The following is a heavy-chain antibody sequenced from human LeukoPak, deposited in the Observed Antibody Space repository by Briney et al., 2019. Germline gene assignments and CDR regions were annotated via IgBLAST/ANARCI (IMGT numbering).Heavy chain of an antibody. CDR3: ARLATSTGSYVDY. Sequence: GGSLRLTCAASGFTFSSYRMSWVRQAPGKGLEWVANIKQDGSEKYYVDSVKGRFTISRDNSKNTLYLQMDSLRAEDTAVYYCARLATSTGSYVDYWGQGTLVTVSS. D-gene: IGHD1-26*01. V-gene: IGHV3-7*05. CDR2: IKQDGSEK. CDR1: GFTFSSYR. J-gene: IGHJ4*02.